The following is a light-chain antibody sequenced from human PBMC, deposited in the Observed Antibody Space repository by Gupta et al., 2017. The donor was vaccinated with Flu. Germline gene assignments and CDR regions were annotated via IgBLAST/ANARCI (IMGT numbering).Light chain of an antibody. J-gene: IGKJ5*01. V-gene: IGKV1-16*01. CDR1: QGINNY. CDR3: QQYNTYPIT. CDR2: AAS. Sequence: DIQMTQSPSSLSASVGDKVTITCRASQGINNYLAWFQQKPGIAPKSLIYAASTLQSGVPSRFSGSGSGTDFTPTISSLQPEDFATYFCQQYNTYPITFGQGTRLEIK.